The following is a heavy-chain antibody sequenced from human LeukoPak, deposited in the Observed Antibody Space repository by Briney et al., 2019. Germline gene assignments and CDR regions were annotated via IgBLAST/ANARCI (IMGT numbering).Heavy chain of an antibody. J-gene: IGHJ4*02. CDR3: ASYYYDSSGYYPLFDY. CDR1: GGTFSSYA. D-gene: IGHD3-22*01. CDR2: IIPIFGIA. V-gene: IGHV1-69*10. Sequence: ASVKVSCKASGGTFSSYAISWVRQAPGQGLEWMGGIIPIFGIANYAQKFQGRVTITADKSTSTAYMELSSLRSEDTAVYYCASYYYDSSGYYPLFDYWGQGTLVTVSS.